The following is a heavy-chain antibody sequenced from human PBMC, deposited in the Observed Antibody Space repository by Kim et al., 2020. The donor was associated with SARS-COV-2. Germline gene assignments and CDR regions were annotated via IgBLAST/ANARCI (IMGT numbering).Heavy chain of an antibody. V-gene: IGHV4-59*08. CDR3: ARRETRDLFTSD. Sequence: LETLSLTCTVSGDSMSADYWNWIRQSPGKGLEWIGYVYFRGTTSYNPSLKSRVTISIDMSKSQFSLKLNSVTAADTAVYYCARRETRDLFTSDWG. D-gene: IGHD3-10*02. CDR1: GDSMSADY. CDR2: VYFRGTT. J-gene: IGHJ1*01.